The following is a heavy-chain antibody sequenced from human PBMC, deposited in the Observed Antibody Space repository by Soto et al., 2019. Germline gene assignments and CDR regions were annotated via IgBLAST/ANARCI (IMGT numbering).Heavy chain of an antibody. V-gene: IGHV3-74*01. J-gene: IGHJ4*02. CDR2: INSDGSST. D-gene: IGHD6-19*01. Sequence: EVHLVESGGGLVQPGGSLRLSCAASGFTFSSYWMHWVRQAPGKGLVWVSRINSDGSSTTYADSVKGRFTVSRDNAKNTLYLQMNSLRAEDTAVFFCARESLRSSGYYYFDYWGQGTLVTVSS. CDR1: GFTFSSYW. CDR3: ARESLRSSGYYYFDY.